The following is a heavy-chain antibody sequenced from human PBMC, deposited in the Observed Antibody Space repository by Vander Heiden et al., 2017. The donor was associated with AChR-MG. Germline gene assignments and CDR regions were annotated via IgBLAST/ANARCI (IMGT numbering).Heavy chain of an antibody. D-gene: IGHD3-10*01. CDR1: GYTFTCLF. Sequence: QVQLVQSGAEVKKPGASVKVSCKASGYTFTCLFLDWVRQAPGQGLEWMGWINPNSGGTNYAQKFQGWVTMTRDTSISTAYMELSRLRSDDTAVYYCARDGVTMVRGVINHYGMDVWGQGTTVTVSS. V-gene: IGHV1-2*04. CDR3: ARDGVTMVRGVINHYGMDV. J-gene: IGHJ6*02. CDR2: INPNSGGT.